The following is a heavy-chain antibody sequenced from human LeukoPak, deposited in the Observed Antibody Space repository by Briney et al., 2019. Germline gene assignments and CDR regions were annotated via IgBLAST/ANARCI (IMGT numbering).Heavy chain of an antibody. CDR1: GDSISNIY. Sequence: PSETLSLTCTVSGDSISNIYWSWIRQSPGKNLQWIGYMYNRGSTIYNPSLKSRVTISTDTSKNQFSLRLTSVTAADTAVYYCARAEKAVTGTLDYWGQGTLITVSS. CDR3: ARAEKAVTGTLDY. V-gene: IGHV4-59*01. J-gene: IGHJ4*02. CDR2: MYNRGST. D-gene: IGHD6-19*01.